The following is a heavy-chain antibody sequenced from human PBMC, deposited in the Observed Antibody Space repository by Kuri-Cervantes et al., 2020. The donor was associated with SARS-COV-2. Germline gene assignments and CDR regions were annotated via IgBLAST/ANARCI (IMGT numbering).Heavy chain of an antibody. D-gene: IGHD2-15*01. CDR2: VRGKANNYAT. CDR1: GFIFNDYC. Sequence: GGSLRLSCAASGFIFNDYCMGWIRQAPGKGLEWVGRVRGKANNYATAYAASVKGRFTISRDDSKNMAYLQMNSLRPEDTAVYYCAKDQFGIVVMVATIDYWGQGTLVTVSS. CDR3: AKDQFGIVVMVATIDY. V-gene: IGHV3-73*01. J-gene: IGHJ4*02.